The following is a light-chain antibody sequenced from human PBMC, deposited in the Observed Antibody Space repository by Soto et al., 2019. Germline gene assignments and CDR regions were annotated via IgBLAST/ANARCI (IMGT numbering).Light chain of an antibody. CDR1: QGISSY. CDR2: GAS. J-gene: IGKJ1*01. Sequence: DLQLTQSPSFLSASVGDRVTITCRASQGISSYLAWYQQRPGKAPKLLMYGASTLQSGVPSRFSGSASGTTFTLTINNLQPEDFATYYCQQLNNCPRTFGQGTKVE. V-gene: IGKV1-9*01. CDR3: QQLNNCPRT.